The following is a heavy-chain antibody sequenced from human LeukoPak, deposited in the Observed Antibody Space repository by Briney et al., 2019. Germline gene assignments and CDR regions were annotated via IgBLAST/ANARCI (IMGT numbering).Heavy chain of an antibody. D-gene: IGHD2-2*01. CDR1: GYSISSGHY. Sequence: PSETLSLTCTVSGYSISSGHYWGWIRQPPGKGLEWIGSIYHSGNTYYNPSLKSRVTMSVDTSKNQFSLKLSSVTAADTAVYYCARDQGGCSSTSCYDFDYWGQGTLVTVSS. V-gene: IGHV4-38-2*02. CDR3: ARDQGGCSSTSCYDFDY. CDR2: IYHSGNT. J-gene: IGHJ4*02.